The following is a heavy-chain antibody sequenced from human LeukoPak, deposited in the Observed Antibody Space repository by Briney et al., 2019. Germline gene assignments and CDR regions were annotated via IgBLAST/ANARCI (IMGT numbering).Heavy chain of an antibody. D-gene: IGHD3-10*01. Sequence: GGSLRLSCAASGFTFSSYAMHWVRQAPGKGLEWVAVISYDGSNKYYADSVKGRFTISRDNSKNTLYLQMNSLRAEDTAVYYCARGSAPPNYGYYFDYWGQGTLVTVSS. CDR2: ISYDGSNK. CDR1: GFTFSSYA. V-gene: IGHV3-30-3*01. CDR3: ARGSAPPNYGYYFDY. J-gene: IGHJ4*02.